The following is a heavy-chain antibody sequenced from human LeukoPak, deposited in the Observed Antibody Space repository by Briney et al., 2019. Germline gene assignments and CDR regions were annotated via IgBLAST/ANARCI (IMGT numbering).Heavy chain of an antibody. CDR1: GFTFSDYY. J-gene: IGHJ4*02. CDR3: ARATRDGYSYFDY. D-gene: IGHD5-24*01. CDR2: ISSSGSTI. Sequence: GGSLRLSCAASGFTFSDYYMSWIRQAPGKGLEWVSYISSSGSTIYYADSVKGRFTISRDNAKNSLYLQMNSLRAEDTAVYYCARATRDGYSYFDYWGQGTLVTVSS. V-gene: IGHV3-11*01.